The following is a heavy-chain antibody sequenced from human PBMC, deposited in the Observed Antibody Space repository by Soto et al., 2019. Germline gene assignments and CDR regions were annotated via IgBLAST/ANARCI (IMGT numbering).Heavy chain of an antibody. CDR2: ISAYNGNT. CDR1: GYTFTSYG. D-gene: IGHD3-3*01. J-gene: IGHJ6*02. V-gene: IGHV1-18*01. CDR3: ARDGPYDFWSGYYRFYYGMDV. Sequence: QVQLVQSGAEVKKPGASVKVSCKASGYTFTSYGISWVRQAPGQGLEWMGWISAYNGNTNYAQKLQRRVTMTTDTSTSTAYMELRSLRSDDTAVYYCARDGPYDFWSGYYRFYYGMDVWGQGTTVTVSS.